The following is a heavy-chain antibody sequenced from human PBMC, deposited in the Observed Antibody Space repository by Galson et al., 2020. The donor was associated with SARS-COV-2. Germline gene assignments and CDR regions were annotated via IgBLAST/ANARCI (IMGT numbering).Heavy chain of an antibody. Sequence: SGPTLVHPTQPRTLTRTFSVFSLSTSAVGVAWIRQPPGKALKHLALIYWNDDNRYIPSLKRRLTITKDTPKNQVVLTMTNMDPVDRATYYCAHRTGVYGLWCGYYRQYYFDYWGQGTLVIVSS. CDR1: VFSLSTSAVG. J-gene: IGHJ4*02. CDR2: IYWNDDN. V-gene: IGHV2-5*01. CDR3: AHRTGVYGLWCGYYRQYYFDY. D-gene: IGHD3-3*01.